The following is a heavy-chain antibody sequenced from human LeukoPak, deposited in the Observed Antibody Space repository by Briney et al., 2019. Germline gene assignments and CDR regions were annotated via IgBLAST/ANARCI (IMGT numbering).Heavy chain of an antibody. CDR1: GYTFTSYD. J-gene: IGHJ4*02. D-gene: IGHD6-13*01. CDR3: ARYSSSWWSGGLDY. V-gene: IGHV1-8*01. Sequence: WASVKVSCKASGYTFTSYDINWVRQATGQGLEWMGWMNPNSGNTGYAQKFQGRVTMTRNTSISTAYMELSSLRSEDTAVYYCARYSSSWWSGGLDYWGQGTLVTVSS. CDR2: MNPNSGNT.